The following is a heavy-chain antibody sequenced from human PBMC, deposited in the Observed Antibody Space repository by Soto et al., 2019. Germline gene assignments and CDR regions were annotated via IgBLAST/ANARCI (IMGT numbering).Heavy chain of an antibody. J-gene: IGHJ6*03. Sequence: SETLSLTCTVSGGSISSYDWSWIRQPPGKGLEWIGYIYYSGSTNYNPSLKSRVTISVDTSKNQFSLKLSSVTAADTAVYYCARSHYDFWSGYYQGYYYYMDVWGKGTTVTVSS. CDR1: GGSISSYD. CDR3: ARSHYDFWSGYYQGYYYYMDV. CDR2: IYYSGST. D-gene: IGHD3-3*01. V-gene: IGHV4-59*08.